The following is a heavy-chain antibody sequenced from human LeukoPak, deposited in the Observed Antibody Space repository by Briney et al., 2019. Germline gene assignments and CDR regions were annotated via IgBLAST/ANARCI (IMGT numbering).Heavy chain of an antibody. V-gene: IGHV4-59*12. J-gene: IGHJ4*02. D-gene: IGHD6-13*01. Sequence: SETLSLTCTVSGGSISNYYWSWVRQPPGKGLEWIGYIYYSGSTEYNPSLKSRVTISVDTSKNQFSLKLSSVTAADTAVYYCASGSFKSSWNSWGQGTLVTVSS. CDR1: GGSISNYY. CDR3: ASGSFKSSWNS. CDR2: IYYSGST.